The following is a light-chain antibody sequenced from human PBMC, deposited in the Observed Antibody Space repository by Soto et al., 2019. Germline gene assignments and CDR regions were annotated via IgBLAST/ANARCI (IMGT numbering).Light chain of an antibody. CDR1: QSVSSTY. CDR3: QQYGSSSWT. V-gene: IGKV3-20*01. Sequence: EIVLTQSPGTLSSSPGERATLSCRASQSVSSTYLAWYQQKPGQTPRLLISAASNRATGIPDRFSGSGSGTDFPLTISRLEPEDFALYYCQQYGSSSWTFGQGTRVEI. CDR2: AAS. J-gene: IGKJ1*01.